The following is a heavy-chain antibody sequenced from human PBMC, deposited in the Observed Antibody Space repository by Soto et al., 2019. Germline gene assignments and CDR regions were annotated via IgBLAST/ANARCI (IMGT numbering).Heavy chain of an antibody. V-gene: IGHV4-61*01. CDR1: RGSFSSGSYY. CDR2: IYYSGST. CDR3: ARFSGSFDP. D-gene: IGHD1-26*01. J-gene: IGHJ5*02. Sequence: PXASLSLTCTVSRGSFSSGSYYWSWIRQPPGKGLEWIGYIYYSGSTNYNPSLKSRVTISVDTSKNQFSLKLSSVTAADTAVHYCARFSGSFDPWGQGTRVTV.